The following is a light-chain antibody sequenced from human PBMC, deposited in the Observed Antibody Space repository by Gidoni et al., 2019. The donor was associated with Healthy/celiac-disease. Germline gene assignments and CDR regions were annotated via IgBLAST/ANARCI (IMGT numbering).Light chain of an antibody. CDR2: AAS. V-gene: IGKV1-39*01. CDR1: QSISSY. J-gene: IGKJ1*01. Sequence: DIQMTQSPSSLSASVGDRVTITCRASQSISSYLNWYQQKPGKAPKLLIYAASSLKSGVPSRFSGSGSGTDCTLTISSLQPEDFATYYCQQSFXFXQGTKVEIK. CDR3: QQSFX.